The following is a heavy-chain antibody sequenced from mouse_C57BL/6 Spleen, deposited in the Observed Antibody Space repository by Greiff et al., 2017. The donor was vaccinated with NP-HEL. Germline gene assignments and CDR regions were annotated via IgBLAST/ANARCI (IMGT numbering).Heavy chain of an antibody. D-gene: IGHD2-2*01. CDR1: GFNIKDDY. V-gene: IGHV14-4*01. CDR2: IDPENGDT. Sequence: EVQLQQSGAELVRPGASVKLSCTASGFNIKDDYMHWVKQRPEQGLEWIGWIDPENGDTEYASKFQGKATITADTSSNTAYLQLSSLTSEDTAVYYCTTHGSYFDYWGQCTTLTVSS. CDR3: TTHGSYFDY. J-gene: IGHJ2*01.